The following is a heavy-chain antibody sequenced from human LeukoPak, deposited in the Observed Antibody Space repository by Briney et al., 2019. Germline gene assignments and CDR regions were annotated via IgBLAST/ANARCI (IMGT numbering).Heavy chain of an antibody. CDR1: GHLHRQYW. Sequence: PGGSQRLSCAVSGHLHRQYWTHWARQAPGKRLVWVSRIDSDGSSTIYAGSVKGRFTISRDNAKHTLYLQMNRMRAEDTALYYCEREGCYHPCEIWGQGTLVTVSS. D-gene: IGHD2-15*01. CDR3: EREGCYHPCEI. J-gene: IGHJ4*02. CDR2: IDSDGSST. V-gene: IGHV3-74*01.